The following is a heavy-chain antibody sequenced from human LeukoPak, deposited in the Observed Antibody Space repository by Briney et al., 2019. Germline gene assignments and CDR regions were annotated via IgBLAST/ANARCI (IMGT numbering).Heavy chain of an antibody. CDR1: GGSFSGYY. V-gene: IGHV4-34*01. Sequence: SETLSLTCAVYGGSFSGYYWSWIRQPPGKGLEWIGEINHSGSTNYNPSLKSRVTISVDTSKNQFSLKLSSVTAADTAVYYCARGPGRVDIVVVPAAIPYRWFDPWGQGTLVTVSS. CDR2: INHSGST. J-gene: IGHJ5*02. CDR3: ARGPGRVDIVVVPAAIPYRWFDP. D-gene: IGHD2-2*02.